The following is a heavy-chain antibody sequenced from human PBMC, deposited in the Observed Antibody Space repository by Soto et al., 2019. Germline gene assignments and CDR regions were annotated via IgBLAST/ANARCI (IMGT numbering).Heavy chain of an antibody. D-gene: IGHD3-3*01. V-gene: IGHV3-23*01. Sequence: LRLSCAASGFTFSSYAMSWVRQAPGKGLEWVSAISGSGGSTYYADSVKGRFTISRDNSKNTLYLQMNSLRAEDTAVYYCAKEMRLYDFWSGYYIWDYWGQGTLVTVSS. CDR2: ISGSGGST. CDR3: AKEMRLYDFWSGYYIWDY. CDR1: GFTFSSYA. J-gene: IGHJ4*02.